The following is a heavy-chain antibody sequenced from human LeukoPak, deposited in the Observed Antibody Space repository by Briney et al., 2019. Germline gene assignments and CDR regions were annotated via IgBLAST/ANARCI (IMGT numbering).Heavy chain of an antibody. J-gene: IGHJ4*02. Sequence: PGGSLRLSCAASGFTFNSYDMSWVRQAPGKGLEWVSGISSSGGSTHYADSVKGRFTISRDNSKKTLYLQMNSLRAEDTAVYYCEGTLTLYAIPIDYWGQGTLVTVSS. CDR3: EGTLTLYAIPIDY. CDR2: ISSSGGST. D-gene: IGHD2-8*01. CDR1: GFTFNSYD. V-gene: IGHV3-23*01.